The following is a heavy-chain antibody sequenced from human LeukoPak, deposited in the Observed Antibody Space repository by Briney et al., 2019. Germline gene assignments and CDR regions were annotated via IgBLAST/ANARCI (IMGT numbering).Heavy chain of an antibody. V-gene: IGHV3-30*18. CDR1: GFAFSSYG. J-gene: IGHJ4*02. D-gene: IGHD3-22*01. CDR2: ISYDGSNK. Sequence: GGSLRLSCAASGFAFSSYGMHWVRQAPGKGLEWVAVISYDGSNKYYADSVKGRFTISRDNSKNTLYQQMNSLRAEDTAVYYCAKDHLYDSSGYYSDYWGQGTLVTVSS. CDR3: AKDHLYDSSGYYSDY.